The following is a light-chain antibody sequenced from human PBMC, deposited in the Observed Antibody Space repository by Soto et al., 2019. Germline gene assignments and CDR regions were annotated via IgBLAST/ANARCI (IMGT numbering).Light chain of an antibody. CDR2: GAS. CDR3: HQYNNWPPWT. CDR1: QSVSSN. J-gene: IGKJ1*01. Sequence: EIVMTQSPATLSVPPGERATLSCRASQSVSSNLAWYQQKPGQAPRLLIYGASTRATGIPARFSGSGSGTEFNLTISSLQSEDYAVYYCHQYNNWPPWTFGQGTKVDIK. V-gene: IGKV3-15*01.